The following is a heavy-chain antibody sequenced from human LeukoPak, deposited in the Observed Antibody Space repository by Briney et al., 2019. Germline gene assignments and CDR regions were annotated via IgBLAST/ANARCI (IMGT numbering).Heavy chain of an antibody. CDR3: ARAKRDGYYYYYYMDV. D-gene: IGHD5-24*01. Sequence: GASVKVSCKASGYTFTSHGISWVRQAPGQGLEWMGWISVYNGNTNYAQKLQGRVTMTTDTSTSTAYMELRSLRSDDTAVYYCARAKRDGYYYYYYMDVWGKGTTVTVSS. CDR2: ISVYNGNT. J-gene: IGHJ6*03. CDR1: GYTFTSHG. V-gene: IGHV1-18*01.